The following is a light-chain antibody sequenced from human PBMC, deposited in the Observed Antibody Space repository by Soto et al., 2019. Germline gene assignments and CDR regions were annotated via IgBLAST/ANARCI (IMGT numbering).Light chain of an antibody. CDR2: AAS. CDR1: QGISSY. V-gene: IGKV1-8*01. Sequence: AIRMTQSPSSFSASTGDRVTITCRASQGISSYLAWYQQKPGKAPKLLIYAASTLQSGVPSTFSGSGSGTDFTLSICALQAEDVVTYYCEEYYSYPLYTFGQGTKLEIK. J-gene: IGKJ2*01. CDR3: EEYYSYPLYT.